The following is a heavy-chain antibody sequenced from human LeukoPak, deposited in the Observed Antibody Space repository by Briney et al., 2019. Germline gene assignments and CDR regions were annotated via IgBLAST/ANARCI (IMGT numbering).Heavy chain of an antibody. V-gene: IGHV4-59*08. CDR2: IYYSGST. D-gene: IGHD2-8*01. CDR1: GGSLSSYY. Sequence: SETLSLTCTVSGGSLSSYYWSWIRQPPGKGLEWIGYIYYSGSTNYNPSLKSRVTISVDTSKNQFSLKLSSVTAADTAVYYCARHPDTKATYYYYYYGMDVWGQGTTVTVSS. J-gene: IGHJ6*02. CDR3: ARHPDTKATYYYYYYGMDV.